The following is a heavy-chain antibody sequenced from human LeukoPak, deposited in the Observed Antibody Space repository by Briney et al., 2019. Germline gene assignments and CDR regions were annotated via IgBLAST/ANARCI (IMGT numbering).Heavy chain of an antibody. CDR2: IIPIFGTA. Sequence: GASVKVSCKASGGTFSSYAISWVRQAPGQGLEWMGGIIPIFGTANYAQKFQGRVTITTDESTSTAYMELSSLRSEDTAVYYCARVGDGAARPYYYYYYMDVWGKGTTVTVSS. J-gene: IGHJ6*03. CDR3: ARVGDGAARPYYYYYYMDV. V-gene: IGHV1-69*05. CDR1: GGTFSSYA. D-gene: IGHD6-6*01.